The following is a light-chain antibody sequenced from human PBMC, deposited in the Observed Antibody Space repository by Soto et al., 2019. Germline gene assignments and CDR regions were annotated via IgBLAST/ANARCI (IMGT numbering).Light chain of an antibody. J-gene: IGLJ3*02. Sequence: QSVLTQPPSVSGSPGQSVTISCTGTSSDVSGYDYVSWYQQYPGKAPKLVIYDVTKRPSGVPDRFSGSKSGNTASLTISGLQADDEADYYCCSYAGRYTWVFGGGTQLTVL. CDR2: DVT. V-gene: IGLV2-11*01. CDR1: SSDVSGYDY. CDR3: CSYAGRYTWV.